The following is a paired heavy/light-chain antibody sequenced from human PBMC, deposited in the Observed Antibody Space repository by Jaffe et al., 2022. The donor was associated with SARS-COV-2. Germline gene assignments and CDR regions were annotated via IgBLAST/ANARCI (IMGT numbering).Light chain of an antibody. CDR2: AAS. CDR3: QQYYSYPYT. J-gene: IGKJ2*01. CDR1: QGISSY. V-gene: IGKV1-8*01. Sequence: AIQMTQSPSSFSASTGDRVNITCRASQGISSYLAWYQQKPGKAPKLLIYAASTLQSGVPSRFSGSGSGTDFTLTISCLQSEDFATYYCQQYYSYPYTFGQGTKVEIK.
Heavy chain of an antibody. V-gene: IGHV4-59*01. Sequence: QVQLQESGPGLVKPSETLSLTCTVSGGSISSYYWSWIRQSPEKGLEWIGQIYYSGSTNYNPSLKSRVTISVDTSKNQFSLNLNSVTAADTAVYFCARDRSSGYSGSWDQWGQGTLVTVSS. CDR3: ARDRSSGYSGSWDQ. J-gene: IGHJ4*02. D-gene: IGHD6-25*01. CDR2: IYYSGST. CDR1: GGSISSYY.